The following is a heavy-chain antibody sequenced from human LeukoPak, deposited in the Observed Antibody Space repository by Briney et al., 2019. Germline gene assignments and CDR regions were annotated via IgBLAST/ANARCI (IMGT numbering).Heavy chain of an antibody. D-gene: IGHD3-22*01. Sequence: ASVTDSCKPSVYTFTPYYMRWVRQAPGQGLEWIGWINPHRGGTNYAQKFQGRVIMTRDTSISTAYMEVSRLRSDDTAVYYCARSGDYYDSSDYYYFDYWGQGTLVTVSS. V-gene: IGHV1-2*02. CDR3: ARSGDYYDSSDYYYFDY. CDR2: INPHRGGT. J-gene: IGHJ4*02. CDR1: VYTFTPYY.